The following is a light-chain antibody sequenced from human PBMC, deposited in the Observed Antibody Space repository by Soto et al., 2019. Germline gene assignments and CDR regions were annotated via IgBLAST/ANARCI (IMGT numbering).Light chain of an antibody. CDR3: QQYNNVPPWT. Sequence: IVMTQSPATLSVSPGERATLCCRASQSVSSNLAWYQQKPGQAPRLLIYGASTRATGIPARFSGSGSGTEFTLTISSLQSEDFAVYYCQQYNNVPPWTFGQGAMVDIK. CDR1: QSVSSN. V-gene: IGKV3-15*01. CDR2: GAS. J-gene: IGKJ1*01.